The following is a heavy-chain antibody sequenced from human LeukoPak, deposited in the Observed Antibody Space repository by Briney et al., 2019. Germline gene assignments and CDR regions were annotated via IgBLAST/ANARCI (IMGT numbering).Heavy chain of an antibody. D-gene: IGHD1-26*01. CDR3: AKGVGAQTDY. CDR1: GFTFSSYS. V-gene: IGHV3-48*01. J-gene: IGHJ4*02. Sequence: GGSLRLSCAASGFTFSSYSMNWVRQAPGKGLEWGSYISGSSSTIYYADSVKGRFTISRDNGKNTLYLQMNSLRAEDTAVYYCAKGVGAQTDYWGQGTLVTVSS. CDR2: ISGSSSTI.